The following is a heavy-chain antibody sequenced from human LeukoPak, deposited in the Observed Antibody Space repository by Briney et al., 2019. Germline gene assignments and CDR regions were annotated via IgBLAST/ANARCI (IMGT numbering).Heavy chain of an antibody. D-gene: IGHD3-10*01. V-gene: IGHV4-4*07. Sequence: SETLSLTCTVTGVSTSSYYWSWIRQPAGKGLEWIARMSASGTTNYNPSLKSRVNMSVDTSKNQFSLRLSSVTAADTAVYYCARSPYGSGSPFDYWGQGTLVTVSS. CDR2: MSASGTT. J-gene: IGHJ4*02. CDR1: GVSTSSYY. CDR3: ARSPYGSGSPFDY.